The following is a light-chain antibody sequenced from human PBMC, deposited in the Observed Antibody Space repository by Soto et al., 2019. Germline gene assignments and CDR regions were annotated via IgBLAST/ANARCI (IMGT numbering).Light chain of an antibody. V-gene: IGKV1-39*01. CDR3: QQSYCTPYT. J-gene: IGKJ2*01. Sequence: DIQMTQSPSSLSASVGDRVTITCRASQSISSNLNWYQQKPGKAPQLLICAASSLQSGVPSRCSSSGAGTDFTPTSSRLQPEDFATYYCQQSYCTPYTFGQGTKLEIK. CDR2: AAS. CDR1: QSISSN.